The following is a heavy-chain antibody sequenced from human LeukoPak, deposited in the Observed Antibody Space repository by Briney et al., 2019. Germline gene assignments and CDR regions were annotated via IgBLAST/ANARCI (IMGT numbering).Heavy chain of an antibody. CDR1: GFTFSDYY. CDR3: AREAYCGGDCYSALDP. CDR2: ISSSGSTI. D-gene: IGHD2-21*02. Sequence: GGSLRLSCAASGFTFSDYYMSWLRQAPGKGLEWVSYISSSGSTIYYADSAKGRFTISRDNAKNSLYLQMNSLRAEDTAVYYCAREAYCGGDCYSALDPWGQGTLVTVSS. J-gene: IGHJ5*02. V-gene: IGHV3-11*01.